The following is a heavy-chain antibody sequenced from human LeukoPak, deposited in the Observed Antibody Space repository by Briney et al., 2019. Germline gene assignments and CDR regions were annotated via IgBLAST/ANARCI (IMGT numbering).Heavy chain of an antibody. CDR1: GFNFHDHA. V-gene: IGHV3-20*04. CDR3: ARDRVAMAGKAYFDY. J-gene: IGHJ4*02. D-gene: IGHD6-19*01. Sequence: GGSLRLSCAASGFNFHDHAMSWFRQAPGKGPEWVSTIHWNVDTTTYADSVKGRFTISRDNAKSSLYLQMSSLRAEDTAFYYCARDRVAMAGKAYFDYWGLGTLVTVSS. CDR2: IHWNVDTT.